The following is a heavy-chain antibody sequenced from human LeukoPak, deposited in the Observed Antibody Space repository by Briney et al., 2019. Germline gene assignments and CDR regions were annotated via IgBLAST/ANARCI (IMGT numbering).Heavy chain of an antibody. J-gene: IGHJ4*02. CDR2: ISSTGGST. CDR1: GFTFSSYA. V-gene: IGHV3-64D*09. D-gene: IGHD3-10*01. CDR3: ARAPRDIWFGELTDY. Sequence: PGGSLRLSCSASGFTFSSYAMYWVHQAPGKGLEYVSTISSTGGSTYYADSVKGRFTISRDNAKNTLYLQMSSLRPDETAVYYCARAPRDIWFGELTDYWGQGTLVTVSS.